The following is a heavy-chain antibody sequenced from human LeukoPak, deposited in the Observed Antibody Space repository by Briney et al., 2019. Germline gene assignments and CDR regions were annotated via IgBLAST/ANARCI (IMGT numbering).Heavy chain of an antibody. CDR2: IYHSGST. CDR1: GGSVASSSYY. J-gene: IGHJ4*02. Sequence: SETLFLTCSVSGGSVASSSYYWGWIRQPPGKGLEWIGSIYHSGSTYYNPSLKSRVTISVDTSKNQFSLKLSSVTAADTAVYYCARVPGYSWFPYYFDYWGQGTLVTVSS. CDR3: ARVPGYSWFPYYFDY. D-gene: IGHD5-18*01. V-gene: IGHV4-39*07.